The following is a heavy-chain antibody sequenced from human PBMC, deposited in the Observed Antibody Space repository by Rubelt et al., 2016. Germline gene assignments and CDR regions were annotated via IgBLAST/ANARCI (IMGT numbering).Heavy chain of an antibody. CDR1: GFTFSTYS. V-gene: IGHV3-48*01. Sequence: EVQLVESGGGLVQPGGSLRLSCAASGFTFSTYSMNWVRQAPGKGLEWVSYISSSSSSIYYADSVKGRFTISRDNSRNTLYLQMNSLRAEDTALYYCVFDFWGQGPSVTVSS. J-gene: IGHJ4*02. CDR3: VFDF. CDR2: ISSSSSSI.